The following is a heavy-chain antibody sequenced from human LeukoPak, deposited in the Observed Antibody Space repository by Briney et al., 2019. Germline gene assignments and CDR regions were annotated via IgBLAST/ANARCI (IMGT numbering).Heavy chain of an antibody. V-gene: IGHV4-34*01. J-gene: IGHJ6*03. CDR2: INHSGSA. Sequence: SETLSLTCAVYGGSFSGYYWSWIRQPPGKGLEWIGEINHSGSANYNPSLKSRVTISVDTSKNQFSLKLSSVTAADTAVYYCARGRTGLLWFGELLFPHYYYMDVWGKGTTVTISS. CDR1: GGSFSGYY. D-gene: IGHD3-10*01. CDR3: ARGRTGLLWFGELLFPHYYYMDV.